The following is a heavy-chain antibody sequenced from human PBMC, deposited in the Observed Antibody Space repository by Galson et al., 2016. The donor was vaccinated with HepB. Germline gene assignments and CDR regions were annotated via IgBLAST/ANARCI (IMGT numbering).Heavy chain of an antibody. V-gene: IGHV6-1*01. J-gene: IGHJ6*02. Sequence: CAISGDSVSSNSAAWNWIRQSPSRGLEWLGSTYYRSKWYNDYAVSVKSRIIVNPDTSKNQFSLQLNSVTPEDTAVYYCVEQKKGAPYGMDVWGQGTTVTVSS. CDR2: TYYRSKWYN. D-gene: IGHD1/OR15-1a*01. CDR1: GDSVSSNSAA. CDR3: VEQKKGAPYGMDV.